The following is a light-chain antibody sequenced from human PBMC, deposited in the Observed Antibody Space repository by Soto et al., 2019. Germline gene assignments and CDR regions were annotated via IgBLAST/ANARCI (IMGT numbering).Light chain of an antibody. CDR2: RAS. V-gene: IGKV2-30*01. Sequence: VVMSVSPVSLSVTLGEPASISCRSRRGLVYSDGNTFLNWFQQRQSQSPRRXXYRASSRDSGVPGRFSGSVSGTDGAMQISRLEAEDGSVYDCMQCARRPSTFGQGTQLEIK. CDR3: MQCARRPST. CDR1: RGLVYSDGNTF. J-gene: IGKJ5*01.